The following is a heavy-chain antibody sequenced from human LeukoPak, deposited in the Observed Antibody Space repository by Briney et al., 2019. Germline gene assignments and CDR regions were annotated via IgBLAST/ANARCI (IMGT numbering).Heavy chain of an antibody. CDR2: ISRGRPTI. V-gene: IGHV3-48*02. Sequence: GGSLRLSCVASGFTFSSYSMNWVRQAPGKGLEWVSYISRGRPTIHYADSMKGRFTISRDNAKNSLYLQMNSLRDEDTAVYYCVRDPEALDYWGQGTLVTVSS. CDR1: GFTFSSYS. J-gene: IGHJ4*02. CDR3: VRDPEALDY.